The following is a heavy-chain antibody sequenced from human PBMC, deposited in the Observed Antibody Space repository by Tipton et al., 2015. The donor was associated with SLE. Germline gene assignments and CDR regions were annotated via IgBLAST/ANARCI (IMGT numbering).Heavy chain of an antibody. CDR3: ARMGKMDS. Sequence: SGFTFSSYGMHWVRQAPGKGLEWVAFIRYDGSNKYYADSVKGRFTISRDNSKNSLYLQMNSLRVEDTAMYHCARMGKMDSWGQGTLVTVSS. CDR2: IRYDGSNK. J-gene: IGHJ4*02. D-gene: IGHD7-27*01. CDR1: GFTFSSYG. V-gene: IGHV3-33*01.